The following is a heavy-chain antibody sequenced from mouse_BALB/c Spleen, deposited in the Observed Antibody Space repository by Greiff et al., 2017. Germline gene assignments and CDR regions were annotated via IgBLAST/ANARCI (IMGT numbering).Heavy chain of an antibody. V-gene: IGHV1-4*01. CDR3: ARRDPYYAMDY. CDR2: INPSSGYT. CDR1: GYTFTSYT. D-gene: IGHD3-3*01. Sequence: QVQLKESGAELARPGASVKMSCKASGYTFTSYTMHWVKQRPGQGLEWIGYINPSSGYTNYNQKFKDKATLTADKSSSTAYMQLSSLTSEDSAVYYCARRDPYYAMDYWGQGTSVTVSS. J-gene: IGHJ4*01.